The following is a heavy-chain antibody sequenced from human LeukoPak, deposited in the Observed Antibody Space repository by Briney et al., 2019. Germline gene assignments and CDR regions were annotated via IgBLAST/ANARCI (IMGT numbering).Heavy chain of an antibody. Sequence: PSETLSLTCTVSGGSISSSSYYWGWIRQPPGKGLEWIGSIYYSGSTYYNPSLKSRVTISVDTSKNQFSLKLSSVTAADTAVYYCARDPVAFGGVIVMGGGFDYWGQGTLVTVSS. D-gene: IGHD3-16*02. CDR2: IYYSGST. V-gene: IGHV4-39*07. CDR3: ARDPVAFGGVIVMGGGFDY. J-gene: IGHJ4*02. CDR1: GGSISSSSYY.